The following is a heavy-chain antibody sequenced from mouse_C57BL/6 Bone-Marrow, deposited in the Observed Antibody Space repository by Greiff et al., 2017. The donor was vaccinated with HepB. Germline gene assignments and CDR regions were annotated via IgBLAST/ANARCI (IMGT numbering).Heavy chain of an antibody. D-gene: IGHD2-1*01. V-gene: IGHV5-17*01. CDR3: AKYGNYVWFAY. J-gene: IGHJ3*01. CDR2: ISSGSSTI. Sequence: EVMLVESGGGLVKPGGSLKLSCAASGFTFSDYGMHWVRQAPEKGLEWVAYISSGSSTIYYADTVKGRFTISRDNAKNTLFLQMTSLRSEDTAMYYCAKYGNYVWFAYWGQGTPVTVSA. CDR1: GFTFSDYG.